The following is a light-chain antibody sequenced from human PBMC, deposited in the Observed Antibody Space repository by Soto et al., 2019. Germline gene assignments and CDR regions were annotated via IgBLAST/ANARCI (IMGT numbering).Light chain of an antibody. J-gene: IGLJ1*01. CDR1: SSDVGGYNY. V-gene: IGLV2-14*01. CDR3: SSYTSSSTPNV. Sequence: QSALTPPASVSGSPGQSITISCTGTSSDVGGYNYVSWYQQHPGKAPKLMIYEVSNRPSGVSNRFSGSKSGNTASLTNSGLEAEDEADYYCSSYTSSSTPNVFGTGTKVTVL. CDR2: EVS.